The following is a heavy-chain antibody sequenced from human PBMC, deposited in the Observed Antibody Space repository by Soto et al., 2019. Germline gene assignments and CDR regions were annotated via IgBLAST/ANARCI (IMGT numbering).Heavy chain of an antibody. V-gene: IGHV3-23*01. CDR1: GFTFSSYT. D-gene: IGHD4-17*01. Sequence: EMQLLESGGGLVQPGGSLRLSCAASGFTFSSYTMSWVRQPPGKGLEWISSITGSGGSTYYAYSVKGRFTISRDNSKNTLYLQLNSLRAEDTAIYYCAKDTPYGDYRARVTFHIWGQGTMVTVSS. CDR2: ITGSGGST. J-gene: IGHJ3*02. CDR3: AKDTPYGDYRARVTFHI.